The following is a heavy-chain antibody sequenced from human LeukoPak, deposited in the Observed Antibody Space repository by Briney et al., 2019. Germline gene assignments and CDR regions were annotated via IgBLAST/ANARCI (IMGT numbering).Heavy chain of an antibody. Sequence: ASVKVSCKASGYTFTGYYMHWVRQAPGQGLEWMGWINPNSGGTNYAQKFQGRVTMTRDTSISTAYMELSRLRSDDTAVYYCARVDYYDSSGYPGIDYWGQGTLVTVSS. V-gene: IGHV1-2*02. CDR2: INPNSGGT. D-gene: IGHD3-22*01. CDR3: ARVDYYDSSGYPGIDY. CDR1: GYTFTGYY. J-gene: IGHJ4*02.